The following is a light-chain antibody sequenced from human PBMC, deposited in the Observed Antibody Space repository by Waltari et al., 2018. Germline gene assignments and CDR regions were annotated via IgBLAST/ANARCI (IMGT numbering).Light chain of an antibody. CDR3: LSRDTSSTRV. Sequence: SSELTQDPAVSVALGQTVRITCQGDSLRRYYASWYQKRPGQAPLLVLYGQDNRPSGIPDRFSGSTSGNTASLTITRAQAEDAGVYYCLSRDTSSTRVFGGGTTLTV. J-gene: IGLJ3*02. V-gene: IGLV3-19*01. CDR2: GQD. CDR1: SLRRYY.